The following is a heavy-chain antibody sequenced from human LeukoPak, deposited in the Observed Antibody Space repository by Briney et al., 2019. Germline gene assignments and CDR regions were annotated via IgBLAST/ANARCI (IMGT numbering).Heavy chain of an antibody. CDR2: ISAYNGNT. J-gene: IGHJ5*02. Sequence: ASVKVSCKASGYTFTSYGISWVRQAPGQGLEWMGWISAYNGNTNYAQKLQGRVTMTTDTSTSTAYMELRSLRSEDTAVYYCAREQRSLRSNWFDPWGQGTLVTVSS. V-gene: IGHV1-18*01. CDR1: GYTFTSYG. D-gene: IGHD4-17*01. CDR3: AREQRSLRSNWFDP.